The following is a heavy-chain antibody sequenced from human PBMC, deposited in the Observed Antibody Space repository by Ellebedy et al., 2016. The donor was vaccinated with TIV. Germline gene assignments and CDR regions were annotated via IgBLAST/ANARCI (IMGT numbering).Heavy chain of an antibody. V-gene: IGHV1-18*04. Sequence: ASVKVSCXASGYTFTSNGISWVRQAPGQGLEWMGWISTSSGQTHYAQKFQGRVSLTTDTSTMTAYMELRSLRSDDTAVYFCARDLGYCTFFGIGCHREWFDPWGQGTLVTVSS. J-gene: IGHJ5*02. CDR1: GYTFTSNG. CDR3: ARDLGYCTFFGIGCHREWFDP. CDR2: ISTSSGQT. D-gene: IGHD2-8*01.